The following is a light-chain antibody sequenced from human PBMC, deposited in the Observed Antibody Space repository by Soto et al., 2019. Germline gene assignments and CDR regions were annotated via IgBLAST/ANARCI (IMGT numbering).Light chain of an antibody. CDR1: EDISTF. CDR3: QQLDSYPIT. V-gene: IGKV1-9*01. CDR2: AAS. Sequence: IQLTQSPSSLSASPGDRVTITCRASEDISTFLAWYQQNPGKAPKLLIYAASTLQSGVPSRFSGSRSGTDFTLTISSLQPEDFATYYCQQLDSYPITFGQGTRLESK. J-gene: IGKJ5*01.